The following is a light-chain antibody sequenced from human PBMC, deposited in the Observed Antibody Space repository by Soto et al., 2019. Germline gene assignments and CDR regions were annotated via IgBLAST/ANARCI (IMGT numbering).Light chain of an antibody. J-gene: IGKJ1*01. Sequence: DIQMTQFPSSLSASVGDRVTMSCRASQSIDNFVNWYRQKPGKAPSLLIYDASTLQSGVSSRFSGSGSGTDFTLTISSLQPEDFATYYCHQSYTLPRTFGQGTNVEMK. CDR1: QSIDNF. CDR3: HQSYTLPRT. CDR2: DAS. V-gene: IGKV1-39*01.